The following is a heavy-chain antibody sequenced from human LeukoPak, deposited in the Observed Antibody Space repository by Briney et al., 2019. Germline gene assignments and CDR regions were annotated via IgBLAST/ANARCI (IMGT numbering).Heavy chain of an antibody. J-gene: IGHJ4*02. CDR2: IRGSGGST. D-gene: IGHD2-15*01. V-gene: IGHV3-23*01. CDR1: GFTFSSYA. Sequence: PGGSLRLSCAASGFTFSSYAMSWVRQAPGKGLEWVSAIRGSGGSTYYADSVKGRFTISRDNSKNTMYMQLNSLRAEDTAVYYCARDPGYCRGGTCYSRFDYWGQGTLVTVSS. CDR3: ARDPGYCRGGTCYSRFDY.